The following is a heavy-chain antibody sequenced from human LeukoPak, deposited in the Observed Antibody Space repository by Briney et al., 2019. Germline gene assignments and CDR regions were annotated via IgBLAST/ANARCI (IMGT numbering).Heavy chain of an antibody. CDR1: GFTFVDYA. D-gene: IGHD2-2*01. J-gene: IGHJ6*03. Sequence: GGSLRLSCAASGFTFVDYAMSWVRQAPGKGLEWVSSVSGGGGTTFYADSVKGRFTISRDKFKNTLFLEMNSLRVEDTAVYYCAKCPDIVVVPAYYYYMDVWGKGTTVSVSS. CDR2: VSGGGGTT. CDR3: AKCPDIVVVPAYYYYMDV. V-gene: IGHV3-23*01.